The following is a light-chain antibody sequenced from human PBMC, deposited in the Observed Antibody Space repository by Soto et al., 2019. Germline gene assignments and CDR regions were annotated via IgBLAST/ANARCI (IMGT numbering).Light chain of an antibody. CDR1: QSFNSIY. Sequence: EIVLTQSPGTLSLSPGERATLSCRASQSFNSIYLAWYQQKPGQAPRLLIYGASSRATGIPDRFGGSGSGTDFTLTISRLEPEDFAVYYCQQRSNWPLTFGQGTRLEIK. J-gene: IGKJ5*01. CDR2: GAS. V-gene: IGKV3D-20*02. CDR3: QQRSNWPLT.